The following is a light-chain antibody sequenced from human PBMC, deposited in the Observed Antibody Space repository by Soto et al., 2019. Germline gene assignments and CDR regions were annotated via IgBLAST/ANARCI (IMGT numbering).Light chain of an antibody. Sequence: IKMTQSPSSLSASVGDRVTITCRASQNVWTYLNWYQQKPGKAPRLLLYGASDLEDGVPARFSGSGSGTDFSLTISSLQPEDFATYFCQQTFYIPRTFGQGTKVDIK. V-gene: IGKV1-39*01. CDR3: QQTFYIPRT. J-gene: IGKJ2*02. CDR1: QNVWTY. CDR2: GAS.